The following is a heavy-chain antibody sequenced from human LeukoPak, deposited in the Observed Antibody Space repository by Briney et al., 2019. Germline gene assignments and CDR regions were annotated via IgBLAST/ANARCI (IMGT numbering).Heavy chain of an antibody. V-gene: IGHV1-8*01. Sequence: VSVKVSCKASGYTFTSYDIHWVRQATGQGLEWMGWMNPNSGNTGYAQKFQGRVTMNRNTSISTAYMELSSLRSEDTAVYYCARGRSSSWYWGQGTLVTVSS. CDR3: ARGRSSSWY. CDR1: GYTFTSYD. D-gene: IGHD6-13*01. CDR2: MNPNSGNT. J-gene: IGHJ4*02.